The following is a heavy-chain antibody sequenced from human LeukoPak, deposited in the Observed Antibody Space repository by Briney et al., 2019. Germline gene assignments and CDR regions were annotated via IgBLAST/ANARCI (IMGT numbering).Heavy chain of an antibody. D-gene: IGHD3-10*01. Sequence: GGSLRLSCGASGLTVSSYAMSRVRQAPGKGLEWVSTIIGSAVNTYYADSVKGRFTISRDDSKNTVYLQMNSLRAEDTAVYSCAKYTSGTSYRGLDQWGQGTLVTVSS. V-gene: IGHV3-23*01. J-gene: IGHJ4*02. CDR3: AKYTSGTSYRGLDQ. CDR2: IIGSAVNT. CDR1: GLTVSSYA.